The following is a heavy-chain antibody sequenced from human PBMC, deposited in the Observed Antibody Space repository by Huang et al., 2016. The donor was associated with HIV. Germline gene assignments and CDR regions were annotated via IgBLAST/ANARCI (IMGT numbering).Heavy chain of an antibody. Sequence: EVKVLESGGGLVQPGGSLRLSCVASGFTFTKYAMSWVRQAPGKGLAWVSLIRCNGNKTYYADSVKGRFTISRDNSKNTVYLQMNSLRAEDAALYHCTVLLDYWGQGTPVTVSS. CDR3: TVLLDY. J-gene: IGHJ4*02. V-gene: IGHV3-23*01. CDR2: IRCNGNKT. CDR1: GFTFTKYA.